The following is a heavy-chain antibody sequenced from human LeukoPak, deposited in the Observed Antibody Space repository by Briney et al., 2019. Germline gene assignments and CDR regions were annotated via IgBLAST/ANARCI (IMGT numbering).Heavy chain of an antibody. V-gene: IGHV3-23*01. Sequence: PGGSLRLSCAASGFTFSNYAMSWVRQAPGKGLEWVSGISAFGGSTYYADSVKGRFTISRDSSKSTLYVQMNSLRAEDTAVYYCARHDYGDLLDYWGQGTLVTVSS. J-gene: IGHJ4*02. CDR3: ARHDYGDLLDY. D-gene: IGHD4-17*01. CDR2: ISAFGGST. CDR1: GFTFSNYA.